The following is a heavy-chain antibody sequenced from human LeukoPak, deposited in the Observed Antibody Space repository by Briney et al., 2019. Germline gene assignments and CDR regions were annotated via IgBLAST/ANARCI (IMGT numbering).Heavy chain of an antibody. V-gene: IGHV3-48*03. Sequence: GGSLRLSCAASGFPFSSYQMNWVRQAPGKGLEWVSYISSSGSTIYYADSVKGRFTISRDNAKNSLYLQMNSLRAEDTAVYYCARGSRSIAARPYYYGMDVWGQGTTVTVSS. CDR2: ISSSGSTI. CDR1: GFPFSSYQ. J-gene: IGHJ6*02. CDR3: ARGSRSIAARPYYYGMDV. D-gene: IGHD6-6*01.